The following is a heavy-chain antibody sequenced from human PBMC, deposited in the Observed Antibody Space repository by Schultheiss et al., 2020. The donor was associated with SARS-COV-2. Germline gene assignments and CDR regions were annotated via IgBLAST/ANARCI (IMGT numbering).Heavy chain of an antibody. V-gene: IGHV3-53*01. J-gene: IGHJ6*02. D-gene: IGHD3-10*01. CDR1: GFTVSSNY. CDR3: ARGWSHYYGSGSYYNGGMDV. Sequence: GGSLRLSCAASGFTVSSNYMSWVRQAPGKGLEWVSVIYSGGSTYYADSVKGRFTISRDNAKNSLHLQMNSLRAEDTAVYYCARGWSHYYGSGSYYNGGMDVWGQGTTVTVSS. CDR2: IYSGGST.